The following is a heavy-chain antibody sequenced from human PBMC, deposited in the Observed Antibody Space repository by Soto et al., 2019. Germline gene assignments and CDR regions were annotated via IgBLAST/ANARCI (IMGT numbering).Heavy chain of an antibody. V-gene: IGHV3-30*13. CDR1: GFTFTSYG. D-gene: IGHD5-18*01. J-gene: IGHJ4*02. Sequence: QAHLVESGGGVVQPGRSLRLSCAASGFTFTSYGMHWVRQAPGTRLEWVAVISYDGGLQHYADSVKGRFTISRDNSKNRVLLQMNRLSAEDTAVYYCVSDRGYGHASVPYSWGQGTLVSVSS. CDR3: VSDRGYGHASVPYS. CDR2: ISYDGGLQ.